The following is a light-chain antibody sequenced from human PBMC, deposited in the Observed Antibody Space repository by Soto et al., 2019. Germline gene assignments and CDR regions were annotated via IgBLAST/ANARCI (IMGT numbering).Light chain of an antibody. CDR1: QSVSGY. Sequence: EIVLTMSPATLSLSPGETATLSCRASQSVSGYIGWYQQKPGQAPRLLMYGASIRAAGVPDRFSGSGSGTEFTLTISRLEPEDFTVYYCHHYETFGQGTKVGIK. CDR3: HHYET. J-gene: IGKJ1*01. V-gene: IGKV3-20*01. CDR2: GAS.